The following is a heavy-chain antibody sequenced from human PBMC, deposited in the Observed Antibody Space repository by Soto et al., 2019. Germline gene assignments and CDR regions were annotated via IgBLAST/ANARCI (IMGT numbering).Heavy chain of an antibody. D-gene: IGHD3-10*01. V-gene: IGHV6-1*01. J-gene: IGHJ3*01. CDR2: TYYRSKWFH. CDR1: GDSVSSDITS. CDR3: ARGNALDV. Sequence: QTLSLTCAISGDSVSSDITSWNWIRQSPSRGLEWLGRTYYRSKWFHDYAASVKSRITINPDTSKNQFSLELNSMTPEDTAVYYCARGNALDVWGQGTVVTV.